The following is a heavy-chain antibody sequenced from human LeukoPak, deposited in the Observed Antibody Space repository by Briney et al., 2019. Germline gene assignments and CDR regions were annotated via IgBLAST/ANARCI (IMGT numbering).Heavy chain of an antibody. J-gene: IGHJ4*02. CDR1: GFTFSSSS. CDR3: ARDQRWELLYPDYYFDY. D-gene: IGHD1-26*01. V-gene: IGHV3-48*04. CDR2: ISSSSSTI. Sequence: GGSLRLSCAASGFTFSSSSMNWVRQAPGKGLEWVSYISSSSSTIYYADSVKGRFTISRDNAKNSLYLQMNSLRAEDTAVYYCARDQRWELLYPDYYFDYWGQGTLVTVSS.